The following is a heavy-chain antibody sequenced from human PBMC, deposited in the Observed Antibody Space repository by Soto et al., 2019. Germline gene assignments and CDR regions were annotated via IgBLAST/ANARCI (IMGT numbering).Heavy chain of an antibody. CDR2: IYWDDDK. CDR3: AHRVLRAVFGLVTTTAIYFDF. Sequence: QITLNESGRPVVKPTETLTLTCTFSGFSLTTSGVGVGWVRQSPGKAPEWLAFIYWDDDKRYSTSLKSRLTITKDTSKNQVVLTMANVDPADTATYYCAHRVLRAVFGLVTTTAIYFDFWGQGTPVVVSS. V-gene: IGHV2-5*02. J-gene: IGHJ4*02. CDR1: GFSLTTSGVG. D-gene: IGHD3-3*01.